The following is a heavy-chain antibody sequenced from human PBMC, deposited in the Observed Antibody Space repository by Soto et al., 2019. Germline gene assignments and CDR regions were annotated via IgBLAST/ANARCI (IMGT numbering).Heavy chain of an antibody. CDR2: IIPIFGTA. J-gene: IGHJ4*02. D-gene: IGHD6-6*01. Sequence: ASVKVSCKASGGTFSSYAISWVRQAPGQGLEWMGGIIPIFGTANYAQKFQGRVTMTTDTSTSTAYMELRSLRSDDTAVYYCARGAKGSWSDYWGQGTLVTVSS. CDR3: ARGAKGSWSDY. CDR1: GGTFSSYA. V-gene: IGHV1-69*05.